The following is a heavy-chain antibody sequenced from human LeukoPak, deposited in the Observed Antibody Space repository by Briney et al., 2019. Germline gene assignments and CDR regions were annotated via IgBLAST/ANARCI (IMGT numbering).Heavy chain of an antibody. CDR1: GFTFSSYA. CDR2: ISYDGSNK. V-gene: IGHV3-30-3*01. CDR3: ASLYYDFWSGYSFEYYYYYGMDV. Sequence: QAGGSLRLSCAASGFTFSSYAMHWVRQAPGKGLEWVAVISYDGSNKYYADSVKGRFTISRDNSKNTLYLQMNSLRAEDTAVYYCASLYYDFWSGYSFEYYYYYGMDVWGQGTTVTVSS. D-gene: IGHD3-3*01. J-gene: IGHJ6*02.